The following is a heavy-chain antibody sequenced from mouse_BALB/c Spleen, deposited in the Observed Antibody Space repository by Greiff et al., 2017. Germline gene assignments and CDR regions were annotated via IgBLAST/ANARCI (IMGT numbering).Heavy chain of an antibody. CDR1: GFNIKDYY. CDR2: IDPENGDT. D-gene: IGHD2-4*01. V-gene: IGHV14-4*02. CDR3: NAYDYDEGNAMDY. J-gene: IGHJ4*01. Sequence: DVKLVESGAELVRSGASVKLSCTASGFNIKDYYMHWVKQRPEQGLEWIGWIDPENGDTEYAPKFQGKATMTADTSSNTAYLQLSSLTSEDTAVYYCNAYDYDEGNAMDYWGQGTSVTVSS.